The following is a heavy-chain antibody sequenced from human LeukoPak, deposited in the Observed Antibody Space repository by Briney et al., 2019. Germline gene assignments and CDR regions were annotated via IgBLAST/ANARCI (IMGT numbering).Heavy chain of an antibody. CDR2: IKQDGSEK. CDR3: ARRAYYFDY. J-gene: IGHJ4*02. CDR1: GFTFSRYW. Sequence: GGSLRLSCAASGFTFSRYWMSWVRQAPGKGLEWVANIKQDGSEKYYVDSVKGRFTISRDNAKNSLYLQMNSLRAEDTAVYYCARRAYYFDYWGQGTLVTVSS. V-gene: IGHV3-7*01.